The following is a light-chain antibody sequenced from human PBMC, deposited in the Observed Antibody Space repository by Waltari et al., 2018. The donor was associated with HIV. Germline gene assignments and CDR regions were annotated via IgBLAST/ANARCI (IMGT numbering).Light chain of an antibody. CDR1: RHSNIW. J-gene: IGKJ4*01. CDR3: QQTGSTPFT. Sequence: DIQLTQSPSSVAASVAATPAITCRATRHSNIWLAWFQQKPGKGPRLLIYGAVTFTSGGPARFSGSASVTDFTLTITSLQPEDCGTYFCQQTGSTPFTFGGGTTVEI. CDR2: GAV. V-gene: IGKV1-12*01.